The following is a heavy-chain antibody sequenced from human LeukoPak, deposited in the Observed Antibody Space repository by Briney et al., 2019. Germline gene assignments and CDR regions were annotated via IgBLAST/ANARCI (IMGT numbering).Heavy chain of an antibody. CDR2: ISYDGSNE. CDR3: AKDGDYYDSSHFDY. CDR1: GFTFRSYG. Sequence: GGSLRLSCAASGFTFRSYGMHWVRQAPGKGLEWVALISYDGSNEYYADSVKGRFTISRDNSMDTLYLQMNSLRAEDTAVYYCAKDGDYYDSSHFDYWGQGTLVTVSS. J-gene: IGHJ4*02. D-gene: IGHD3-22*01. V-gene: IGHV3-30*18.